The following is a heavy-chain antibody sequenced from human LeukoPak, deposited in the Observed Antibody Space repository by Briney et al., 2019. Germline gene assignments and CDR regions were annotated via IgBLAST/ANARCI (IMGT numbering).Heavy chain of an antibody. Sequence: PGGSLRLSCAASGFTFSSYEMNWVRQAPGKGLEWVSYISSSGSTIYYADSVKGRFTISRDNAKNSLYLQMNSLRAEDTAVYYCARGRIGTTFAFDIWGQGTMVTVSS. V-gene: IGHV3-48*03. J-gene: IGHJ3*02. CDR2: ISSSGSTI. D-gene: IGHD1-1*01. CDR1: GFTFSSYE. CDR3: ARGRIGTTFAFDI.